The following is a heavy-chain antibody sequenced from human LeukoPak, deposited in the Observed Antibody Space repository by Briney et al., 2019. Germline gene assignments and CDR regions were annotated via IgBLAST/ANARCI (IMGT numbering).Heavy chain of an antibody. V-gene: IGHV3-21*01. CDR1: GFTFSSYS. D-gene: IGHD3-3*01. CDR2: ISSSSYI. Sequence: PGTSLRLSCAASGFTFSSYSMNWVRQAPGKGPEWVSSISSSSYIYYADSVKGRFTISRDNAKNSLYLQMNSLRAEDTAVYYCARKYDPFDYWGQGTLVTVSS. CDR3: ARKYDPFDY. J-gene: IGHJ4*02.